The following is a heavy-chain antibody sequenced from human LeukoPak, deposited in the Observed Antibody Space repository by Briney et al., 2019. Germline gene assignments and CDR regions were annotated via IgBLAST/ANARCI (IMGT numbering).Heavy chain of an antibody. V-gene: IGHV3-11*01. CDR3: AKSGHCGSTSCYSIRTRSFYGMDV. J-gene: IGHJ6*02. Sequence: PGGSLRLSCAASGFTFSDYYMNWIRQAPGKGLEWISSVSSSGTTIYYAPSVKGRFTISRDNAKNSLYLEMNSLGAEDTAVYYCAKSGHCGSTSCYSIRTRSFYGMDVWGQGITVTVSS. CDR1: GFTFSDYY. CDR2: VSSSGTTI. D-gene: IGHD2-2*01.